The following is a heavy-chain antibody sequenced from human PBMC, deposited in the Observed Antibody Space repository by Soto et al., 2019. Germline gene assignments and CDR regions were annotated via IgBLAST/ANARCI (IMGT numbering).Heavy chain of an antibody. V-gene: IGHV5-10-1*01. J-gene: IGHJ6*02. Sequence: GESLKISCKGSGYSFTTYWISWVRQVPGKGLEWMGRIDPSDSNTNYSPSFQGHVTISADKSISTAYLQWSSLKASDTAMYYCARLSGDTAMITLLDYYYHYGMDVWGQGTTVTVSS. D-gene: IGHD5-18*01. CDR2: IDPSDSNT. CDR3: ARLSGDTAMITLLDYYYHYGMDV. CDR1: GYSFTTYW.